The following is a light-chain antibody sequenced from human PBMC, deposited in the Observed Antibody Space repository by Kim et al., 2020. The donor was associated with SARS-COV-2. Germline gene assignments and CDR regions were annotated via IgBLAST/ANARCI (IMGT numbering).Light chain of an antibody. V-gene: IGKV1-5*01. CDR1: QRINNW. Sequence: ASVGARVNLTCRASQRINNWLEWYQQKPGKVPKLLIYDASSLESGVPSRFSGSGSGTEFTLTISSLQPDDFATYYCQQYNSKSFSFGGGTKVDIK. CDR3: QQYNSKSFS. J-gene: IGKJ4*01. CDR2: DAS.